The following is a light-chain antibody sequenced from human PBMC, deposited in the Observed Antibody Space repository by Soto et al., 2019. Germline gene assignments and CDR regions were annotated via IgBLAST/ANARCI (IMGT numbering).Light chain of an antibody. CDR1: QSISSW. V-gene: IGKV1-5*03. CDR3: KQDSSYSPYT. Sequence: DIQMTQSPSTLSASVGDRVTITCRASQSISSWLAWYLQKPGKAPKLLIYKASTLQDGVPSRFSGSGSGTEFTLTISSLQPDDFATYYCKQDSSYSPYTFGQGTKLEIK. J-gene: IGKJ2*01. CDR2: KAS.